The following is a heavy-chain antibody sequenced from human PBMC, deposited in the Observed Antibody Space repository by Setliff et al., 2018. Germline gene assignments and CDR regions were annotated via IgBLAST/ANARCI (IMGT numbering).Heavy chain of an antibody. CDR2: ILTTGST. CDR1: GASISDSY. Sequence: SEILSLTCGVSGASISDSYWSWIRQPPGKGLEWIGHILTTGSTNYNPSLKSRIAISADTSRDRFSLRLTSVTAADTAIYYCARFCGTSNCQRAPLFDYWGQGILVTVSS. V-gene: IGHV4-4*08. J-gene: IGHJ4*02. CDR3: ARFCGTSNCQRAPLFDY. D-gene: IGHD1-1*01.